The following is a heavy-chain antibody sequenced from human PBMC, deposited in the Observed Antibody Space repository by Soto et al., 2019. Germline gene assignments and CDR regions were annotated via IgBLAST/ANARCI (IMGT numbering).Heavy chain of an antibody. V-gene: IGHV5-51*01. CDR2: IYPHDSDT. D-gene: IGHD4-17*01. CDR1: GYNFHTYW. J-gene: IGHJ6*02. CDR3: ARPTDYHYGMQV. Sequence: GESLKISCKGSGYNFHTYWIAWVRQMPAKGLEWMGFIYPHDSDTRYSPSFRVQVTISADKSINTAYLQATSLKPSYTAIYFCARPTDYHYGMQVWGQGTTVTVSS.